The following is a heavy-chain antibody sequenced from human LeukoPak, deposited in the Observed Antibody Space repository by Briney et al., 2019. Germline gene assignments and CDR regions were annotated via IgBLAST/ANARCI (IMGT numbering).Heavy chain of an antibody. V-gene: IGHV3-11*04. J-gene: IGHJ4*02. D-gene: IGHD3-22*01. CDR3: AKDKLFNYYDNSGYCDY. CDR2: ISSSGSTI. Sequence: GGSLRLSCAASGFTFSDYYMSWIRQAPGKGLEWVSYISSSGSTIYYADSVKGRFTISRDNAKNSLYLQMNSPRAEDTAVYYCAKDKLFNYYDNSGYCDYWGQGTLVTVSS. CDR1: GFTFSDYY.